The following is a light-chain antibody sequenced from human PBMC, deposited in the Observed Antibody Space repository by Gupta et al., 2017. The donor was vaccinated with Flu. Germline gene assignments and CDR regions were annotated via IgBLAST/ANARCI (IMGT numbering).Light chain of an antibody. Sequence: KYSQSVFYNCNNKNYLAWYQQQEGQQPKLLIYWESTRDSAVIAPFSGSGSGTDFTLTINTLQDDDVAVDYCQQYYTTPMYTFGQGTKLEIK. V-gene: IGKV4-1*01. J-gene: IGKJ2*01. CDR1: QSVFYNCNNKNY. CDR2: WES. CDR3: QQYYTTPMYT.